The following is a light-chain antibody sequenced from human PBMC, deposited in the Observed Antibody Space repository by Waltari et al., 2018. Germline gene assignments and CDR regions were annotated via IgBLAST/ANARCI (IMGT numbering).Light chain of an antibody. CDR2: WAS. J-gene: IGKJ1*01. CDR1: QSVLHSSNNRNY. Sequence: DIVMTPSPESLGVSLGEKATINCKSSQSVLHSSNNRNYLAWYQQKPGQPPKPLIFWASSRDSGVPDRFSGSGSKTDFTLTISSLQPEDVATYYCQQYYSLRTFGQGTKVDIK. CDR3: QQYYSLRT. V-gene: IGKV4-1*01.